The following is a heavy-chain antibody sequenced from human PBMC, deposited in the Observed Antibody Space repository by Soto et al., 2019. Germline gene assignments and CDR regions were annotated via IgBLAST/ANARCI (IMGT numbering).Heavy chain of an antibody. D-gene: IGHD3-22*01. CDR3: VRGAGDYYDGNGYLGRH. CDR2: IKKDGSGT. V-gene: IGHV3-74*01. CDR1: GFTFSTYW. J-gene: IGHJ4*02. Sequence: EVQLVESGGGLVQPGGSLRLSCAASGFTFSTYWMHWVRQAPGKGLVWVSRIKKDGSGTYYVDSVEGRVTISRDNAKNTLYLNMNSLRAEDTAVYYCVRGAGDYYDGNGYLGRHWGQGPLVTVSS.